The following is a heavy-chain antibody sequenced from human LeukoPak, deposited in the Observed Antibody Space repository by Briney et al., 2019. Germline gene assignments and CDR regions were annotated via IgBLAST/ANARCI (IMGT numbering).Heavy chain of an antibody. CDR2: INPNSGGT. CDR1: GYTFTDYY. J-gene: IGHJ4*02. D-gene: IGHD2-2*01. Sequence: ASVKVSCKASGYTFTDYYMHWVRQAPGQGLEWMGWINPNSGGTNYAQKFQGRVTMTRNTSINTAYMKLSRLRSDDTAVYYCARGLRGSPAFDYWGQGTLVTVSS. CDR3: ARGLRGSPAFDY. V-gene: IGHV1-2*02.